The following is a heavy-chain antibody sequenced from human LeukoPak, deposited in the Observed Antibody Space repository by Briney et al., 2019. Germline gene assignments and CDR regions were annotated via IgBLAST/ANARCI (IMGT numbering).Heavy chain of an antibody. D-gene: IGHD6-19*01. CDR2: INWDATNS. CDR3: ARDAVN. CDR1: GFTFDEHA. V-gene: IGHV3-43D*03. Sequence: GGSLRLSCAASGFTFDEHAMHWVRQAPGKGLEWVCLINWDATNSYYADSVRGRFTISRDNVKNTLYLQMNSLTAEDTAVYYCARDAVNWGQGTLVTVSS. J-gene: IGHJ4*02.